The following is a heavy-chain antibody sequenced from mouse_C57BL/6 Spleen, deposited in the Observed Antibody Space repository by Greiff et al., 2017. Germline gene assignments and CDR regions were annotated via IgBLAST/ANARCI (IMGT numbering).Heavy chain of an antibody. Sequence: QVPLQQSGAELVKPGASVKISCKASGYAFSSYWMNWVKQRPGQGLEWIGQIYPGDGDTNYNGKFKGKATLTADKSSSTAYMQLSSLTSEDSAVYFCARFYYGNRADYWGQGTSVTVSS. CDR3: ARFYYGNRADY. J-gene: IGHJ4*01. V-gene: IGHV1-80*01. CDR2: IYPGDGDT. D-gene: IGHD2-1*01. CDR1: GYAFSSYW.